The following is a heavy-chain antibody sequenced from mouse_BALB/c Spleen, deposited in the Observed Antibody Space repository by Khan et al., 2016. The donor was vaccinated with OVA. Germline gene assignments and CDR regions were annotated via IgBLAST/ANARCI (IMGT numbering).Heavy chain of an antibody. CDR2: ISYSGST. V-gene: IGHV3-2*02. J-gene: IGHJ4*01. CDR1: GYSITSGYA. D-gene: IGHD1-1*01. Sequence: VQLKESGPGLVKPSQSLSLTCTVTGYSITSGYAWNWIRQFPGNKLEWMGYISYSGSTSYNPSLRSRISITRDTSKNQFFLQLNSVTTEDTATYYCARKNYYGYAMDYWSQGTSVTVSS. CDR3: ARKNYYGYAMDY.